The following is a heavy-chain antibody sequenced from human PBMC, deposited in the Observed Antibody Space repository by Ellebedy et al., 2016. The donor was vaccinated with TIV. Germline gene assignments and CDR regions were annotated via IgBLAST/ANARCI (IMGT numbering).Heavy chain of an antibody. CDR2: INPDNGDK. Sequence: ASVKVSCKASGYTLTDDYMHWVRQAPGQGLEWMGWINPDNGDKNYAQKFQGRVTMTSDTSISTVYMELTRLKSDDTAVYYCARNFRYDIVSYPEWRGAFSYFYGMDVWGQGTTVTVSS. CDR3: ARNFRYDIVSYPEWRGAFSYFYGMDV. V-gene: IGHV1-2*02. D-gene: IGHD2-15*01. CDR1: GYTLTDDY. J-gene: IGHJ6*02.